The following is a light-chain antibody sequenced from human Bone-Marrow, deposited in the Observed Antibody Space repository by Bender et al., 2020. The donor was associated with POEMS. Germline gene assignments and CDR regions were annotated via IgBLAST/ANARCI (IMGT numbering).Light chain of an antibody. Sequence: SYGLTQPPSVSVSPGHTANITCSGDQLGDQYASWYQLKPGQSPVLVIYEDNKRPSGIPERFSGSNSGNIASLSISGTHALDEADYYCQAWDSSSVVFGGWTKLAVL. CDR2: EDN. CDR1: QLGDQY. CDR3: QAWDSSSVV. V-gene: IGLV3-1*01. J-gene: IGLJ2*01.